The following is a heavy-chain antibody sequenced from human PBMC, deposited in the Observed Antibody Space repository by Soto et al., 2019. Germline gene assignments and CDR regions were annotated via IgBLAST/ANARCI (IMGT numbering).Heavy chain of an antibody. D-gene: IGHD1-1*01. CDR1: GYTFTSYD. J-gene: IGHJ4*02. V-gene: IGHV1-8*01. Sequence: ASVKVSCKAPGYTFTSYDIYSVRQATGQGLEWMGWMNPNTGNSAYAQKFQGRVTVTSDTSINTVHMELSSLRSEDTAVYYCARRAETNGWNGFGADKYYFDFWGQGTLVTVSS. CDR3: ARRAETNGWNGFGADKYYFDF. CDR2: MNPNTGNS.